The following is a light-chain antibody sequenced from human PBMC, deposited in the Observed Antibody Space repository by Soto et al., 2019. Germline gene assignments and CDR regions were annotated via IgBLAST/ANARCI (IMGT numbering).Light chain of an antibody. CDR2: DAS. CDR1: QDISNY. Sequence: DIQMTQSPSSLSASVGDRVTITCQASQDISNYLNWYQQKPGKAPKLLIYDASNLETGVPSRFSGSGSGTDFTSTISSLQPEDIATYYCHQYDNLPLTFGGGTKVEIK. CDR3: HQYDNLPLT. J-gene: IGKJ4*01. V-gene: IGKV1-33*01.